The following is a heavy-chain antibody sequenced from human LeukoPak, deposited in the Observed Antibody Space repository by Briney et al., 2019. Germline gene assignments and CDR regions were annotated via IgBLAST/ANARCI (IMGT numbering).Heavy chain of an antibody. J-gene: IGHJ2*01. CDR2: IYSGGVT. CDR1: GFTVSSNY. CDR3: ARAGGGDKQQLVWYFDL. V-gene: IGHV3-53*01. D-gene: IGHD6-13*01. Sequence: GGSLRLSCAASGFTVSSNYMSWVRRAPGKGLEWVSLIYSGGVTYYADSVKGRFTISRDNSKNTLYLQMDSLRAEDTAVYYCARAGGGDKQQLVWYFDLWGRGTLVTVSS.